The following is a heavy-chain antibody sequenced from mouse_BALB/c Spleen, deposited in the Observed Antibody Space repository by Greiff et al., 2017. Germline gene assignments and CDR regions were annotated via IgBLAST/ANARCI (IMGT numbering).Heavy chain of an antibody. Sequence: EVKVVESGGDLVKPGGSLKLSCAASGFTFSSYGMSWVRQTPDKRLEWVATISSGGSYTYYPDSVKGRFTISRDNAKNTLYLQMSSLKSEDTAMYYCARQSKDYAMDYWGQGTSVTVSS. CDR1: GFTFSSYG. J-gene: IGHJ4*01. V-gene: IGHV5-6*01. CDR3: ARQSKDYAMDY. CDR2: ISSGGSYT.